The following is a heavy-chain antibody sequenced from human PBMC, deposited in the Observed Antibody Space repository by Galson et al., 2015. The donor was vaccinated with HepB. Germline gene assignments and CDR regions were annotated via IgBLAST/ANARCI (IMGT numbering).Heavy chain of an antibody. Sequence: SETLSLTCTVSGGSISSYYWSWIRQPPGKGLEWIGYIYYSGSTNYNPSLKSRVTISVDTSKNQFSLKLSSVTAADTAVYYCARDNGSGSYYGGGYFDYWGQGTLVTASS. D-gene: IGHD3-10*01. CDR1: GGSISSYY. CDR3: ARDNGSGSYYGGGYFDY. J-gene: IGHJ4*02. V-gene: IGHV4-59*01. CDR2: IYYSGST.